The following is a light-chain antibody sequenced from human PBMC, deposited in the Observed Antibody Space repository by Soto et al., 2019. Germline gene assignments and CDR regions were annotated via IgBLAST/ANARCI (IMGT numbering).Light chain of an antibody. Sequence: QSALTQPPSASGSPGQSVTISCTGTSSDVGGYNYVSWYQQHPGKALKLMIYEVSKRPSGVPDRFSGSKSGNTASLTVSGLQAEDEADYYCSSYAGSNTFCVFGTGTKLTVL. V-gene: IGLV2-8*01. J-gene: IGLJ1*01. CDR3: SSYAGSNTFCV. CDR2: EVS. CDR1: SSDVGGYNY.